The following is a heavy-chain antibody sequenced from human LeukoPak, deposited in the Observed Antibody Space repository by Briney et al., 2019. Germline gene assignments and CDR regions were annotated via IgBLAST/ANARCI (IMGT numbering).Heavy chain of an antibody. Sequence: ASVKVSCKVSGYTLTELSMHWVRQAPGKGLEWMGGFDPEDGETIYAQKFQGRVTMIEDTSTDTAYMELSSLRSEDTAVYYCATDQNYYYGMDVWGQGTTVTVSS. J-gene: IGHJ6*02. V-gene: IGHV1-24*01. CDR1: GYTLTELS. CDR2: FDPEDGET. CDR3: ATDQNYYYGMDV.